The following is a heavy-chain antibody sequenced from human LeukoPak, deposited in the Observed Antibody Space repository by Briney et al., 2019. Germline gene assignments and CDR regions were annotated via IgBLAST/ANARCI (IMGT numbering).Heavy chain of an antibody. CDR1: GFTFSSYS. D-gene: IGHD1-26*01. CDR2: IYNGGST. Sequence: GGSLRLSCAASGFTFSSYSMHWVRQAPGKGLEWVSVIYNGGSTYYADSVKGRFTISRDNSKNTLYLQMNNLRAEDTAMYYCAGRYTGSFFAYWGQGTLVTVSS. CDR3: AGRYTGSFFAY. J-gene: IGHJ4*02. V-gene: IGHV3-66*01.